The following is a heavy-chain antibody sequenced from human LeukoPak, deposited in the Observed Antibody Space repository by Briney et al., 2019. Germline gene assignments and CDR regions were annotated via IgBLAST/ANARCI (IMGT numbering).Heavy chain of an antibody. CDR2: ISYDGSNK. Sequence: PGGSLRLSCAASGFTFSSYAMHWVRQAPGKGLEWVAVISYDGSNKYYADSVKGRFTISRDNSKNTLYLQMNSLRAEDTAVYYCARDDWNDPVYYYYYGMDVWGQGTTVTVS. D-gene: IGHD1-1*01. CDR1: GFTFSSYA. V-gene: IGHV3-30-3*01. J-gene: IGHJ6*02. CDR3: ARDDWNDPVYYYYYGMDV.